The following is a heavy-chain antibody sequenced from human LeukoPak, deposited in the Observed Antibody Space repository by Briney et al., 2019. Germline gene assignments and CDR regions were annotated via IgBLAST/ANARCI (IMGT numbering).Heavy chain of an antibody. V-gene: IGHV1-8*01. CDR2: MNPNSGNT. D-gene: IGHD2-21*02. CDR3: ATSNCGGDCYSLDY. Sequence: ASVKVSCKASGYTFTNYDINWVRQATGQGLEWMGWMNPNSGNTGYAQKFQGRVTMTRNTSISTAYMELSSLRSEDTAVYYCATSNCGGDCYSLDYWGQGTLVTVSS. CDR1: GYTFTNYD. J-gene: IGHJ4*02.